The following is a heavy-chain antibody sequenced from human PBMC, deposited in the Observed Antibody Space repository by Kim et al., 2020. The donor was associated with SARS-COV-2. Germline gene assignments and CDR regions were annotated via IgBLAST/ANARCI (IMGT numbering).Heavy chain of an antibody. CDR3: ARDRGDILTGYSPGAWYFDL. D-gene: IGHD3-9*01. J-gene: IGHJ2*01. Sequence: VKVSCKASGGTFSSYAISWVRQAPGQGLEWMGGIIPIFGTANYAQKFQGRVTITADESTSTAYMELSSLRSEDTAVYYCARDRGDILTGYSPGAWYFDLWGRGTLVTVSS. CDR2: IIPIFGTA. V-gene: IGHV1-69*01. CDR1: GGTFSSYA.